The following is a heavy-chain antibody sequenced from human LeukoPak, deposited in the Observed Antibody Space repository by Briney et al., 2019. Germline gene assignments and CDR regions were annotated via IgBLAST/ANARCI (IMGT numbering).Heavy chain of an antibody. CDR2: ISSSGTVI. Sequence: PGGSLRLSCAASGFTFNIYSMSWVRQAPGKGLEWVSYISSSGTVIYYADSVKGRFTVSRDNGKNSLYLQMNSLRDDDTAVYYCARDMSLLYFGDPFDYWGQGTLVTVSS. D-gene: IGHD3-10*01. CDR3: ARDMSLLYFGDPFDY. J-gene: IGHJ4*02. CDR1: GFTFNIYS. V-gene: IGHV3-48*02.